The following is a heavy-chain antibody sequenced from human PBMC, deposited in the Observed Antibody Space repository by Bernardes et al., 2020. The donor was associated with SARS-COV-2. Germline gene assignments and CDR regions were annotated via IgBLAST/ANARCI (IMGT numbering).Heavy chain of an antibody. J-gene: IGHJ2*01. CDR1: GGSIGSYY. V-gene: IGHV4-59*01. CDR3: ARDLSHLLRRGFDL. Sequence: SEILSVTCTDSGGSIGSYYGAWNRHPSAKGLESIGYIYYSGSTNYNPSLKSRVAISVDKSQNQFSLNLSSVTPADTAVYYCARDLSHLLRRGFDLWGRGTLVTVSS. CDR2: IYYSGST. D-gene: IGHD2-15*01.